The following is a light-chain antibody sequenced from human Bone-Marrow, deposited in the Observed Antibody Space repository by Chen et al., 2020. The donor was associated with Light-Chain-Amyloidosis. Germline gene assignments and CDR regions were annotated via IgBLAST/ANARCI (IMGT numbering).Light chain of an antibody. Sequence: SYVLTQPSSVSVAQGQTATIACVGNNIGSTSVHWYQQTPGQAPLLVVYDDSDRPSGIPERLSGSNSGNTASLTISRVEAGDEADYYCQVWDRSSDRPVFGGGTKLTVL. V-gene: IGLV3-21*02. J-gene: IGLJ3*02. CDR3: QVWDRSSDRPV. CDR1: NIGSTS. CDR2: DDS.